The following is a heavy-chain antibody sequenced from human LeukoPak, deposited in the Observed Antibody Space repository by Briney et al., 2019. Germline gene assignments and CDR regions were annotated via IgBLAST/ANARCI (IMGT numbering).Heavy chain of an antibody. CDR2: ITSSGDGT. CDR1: GFTFSIYA. Sequence: AGGSLRLSCAASGFTFSIYAMSWVRQAPGKGLQWVSSITSSGDGTYYADSVKGRFTISRDNSENILYLQMNSLRVEDTAVYFRAKDRPNYYGSNGHYYRRDGDYWGQGTLVTVSS. J-gene: IGHJ4*02. V-gene: IGHV3-23*01. CDR3: AKDRPNYYGSNGHYYRRDGDY. D-gene: IGHD3-22*01.